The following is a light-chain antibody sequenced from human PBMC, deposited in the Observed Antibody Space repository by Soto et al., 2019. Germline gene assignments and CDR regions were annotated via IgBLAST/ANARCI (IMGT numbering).Light chain of an antibody. Sequence: QSVLTQPPSASGTPGQRVTISCSGSSSNIGSNSVYWYQQLPGTAPKLLIYRNNQRPSGVPERFSGSKSGTSASLAISGLRSEDEADYYCAAWDDSLGGSYVFGTGTKLTVL. CDR3: AAWDDSLGGSYV. CDR2: RNN. CDR1: SSNIGSNS. J-gene: IGLJ1*01. V-gene: IGLV1-47*01.